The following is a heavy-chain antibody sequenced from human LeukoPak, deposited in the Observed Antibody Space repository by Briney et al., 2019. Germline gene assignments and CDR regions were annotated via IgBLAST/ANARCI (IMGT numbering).Heavy chain of an antibody. D-gene: IGHD2-2*01. CDR3: ARGVVVPAARYVHYYYYMDV. CDR2: IYHSGST. Sequence: SETLSLTCTVSGGSLSSGGYYWSWNRQPPGKGPEWLGYIYHSGSTYYNPSLKSRVTISVDRSKNQFSLKLSSVTAADTAVYYCARGVVVPAARYVHYYYYMDVWGKGTTVTVSS. CDR1: GGSLSSGGYY. V-gene: IGHV4-30-2*01. J-gene: IGHJ6*03.